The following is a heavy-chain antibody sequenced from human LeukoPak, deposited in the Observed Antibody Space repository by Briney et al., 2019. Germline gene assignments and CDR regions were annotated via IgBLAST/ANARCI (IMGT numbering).Heavy chain of an antibody. CDR1: GFTFDDYG. CDR2: INWNGGST. J-gene: IGHJ4*02. V-gene: IGHV3-20*04. CDR3: ARGYYYDSSGYPGDY. D-gene: IGHD3-22*01. Sequence: GGSLRLSCAASGFTFDDYGMNWVRQAPGKGLEWVSGINWNGGSTGYADSVKGRFTISRDNAKNSLYLQINSLRAEDTALYYCARGYYYDSSGYPGDYWGQGTLVTVSS.